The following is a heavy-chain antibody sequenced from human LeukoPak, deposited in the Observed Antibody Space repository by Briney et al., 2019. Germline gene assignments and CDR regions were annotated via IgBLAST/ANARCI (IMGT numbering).Heavy chain of an antibody. V-gene: IGHV3-7*05. CDR1: GFTFSTYL. J-gene: IGHJ3*02. CDR3: VRIIVGATGVTFDM. D-gene: IGHD1-26*01. Sequence: GGSLRLSCAASGFTFSTYLMSWVRQAPGKGLEWVANIKQDGSEKYYVDSVKGRFTISRDNAQKSVYLQMNSLRAEDTAVYYCVRIIVGATGVTFDMWGQGTMVTVSS. CDR2: IKQDGSEK.